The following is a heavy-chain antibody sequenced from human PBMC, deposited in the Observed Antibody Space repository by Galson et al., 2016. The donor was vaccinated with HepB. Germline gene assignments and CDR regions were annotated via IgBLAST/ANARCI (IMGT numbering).Heavy chain of an antibody. D-gene: IGHD2-2*01. CDR2: ISTDGSSA. J-gene: IGHJ4*02. CDR1: GFSLRSYW. CDR3: ARAPVLPATVGGYDH. Sequence: SLRLSCAASGFSLRSYWMHWVRQAPGKGLVWVSRISTDGSSATYADSVKGRFTISSDNAKNTLYLEMNSLRAEDTAVYYCARAPVLPATVGGYDHGGQGTLVTVSS. V-gene: IGHV3-74*01.